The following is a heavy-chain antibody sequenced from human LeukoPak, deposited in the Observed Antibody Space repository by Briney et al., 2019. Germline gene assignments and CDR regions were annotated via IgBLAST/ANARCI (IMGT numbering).Heavy chain of an antibody. V-gene: IGHV4-59*11. J-gene: IGHJ4*02. CDR2: LFDSVRT. Sequence: KPSETLSLTCTVSGGSITSHYWSWVRQPPGKGLEWIAYLFDSVRTKDNPSLKSRLTLSADTSKNQFSPRLNSVTAADTAVYYCATIKRGSIFGYFDFWGQGIKVTVSS. CDR1: GGSITSHY. CDR3: ATIKRGSIFGYFDF. D-gene: IGHD5-18*01.